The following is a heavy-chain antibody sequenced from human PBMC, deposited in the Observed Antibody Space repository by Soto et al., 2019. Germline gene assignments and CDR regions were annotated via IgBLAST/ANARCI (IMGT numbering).Heavy chain of an antibody. CDR2: IFSSGST. V-gene: IGHV4-4*07. CDR1: GGSINTFY. D-gene: IGHD5-12*01. CDR3: AREASYSAYNFAHGIQLWSFDF. Sequence: SETLSLTCTVSGGSINTFYWSWVRQPAGKGLEWIGRIFSSGSTSFNPSLESRVAMSVDTSKNHFSLTLSSVTAADMAVYYCAREASYSAYNFAHGIQLWSFDFWGQGALVTVSS. J-gene: IGHJ4*02.